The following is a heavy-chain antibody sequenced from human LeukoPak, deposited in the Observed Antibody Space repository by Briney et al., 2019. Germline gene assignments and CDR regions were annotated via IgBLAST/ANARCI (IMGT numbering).Heavy chain of an antibody. J-gene: IGHJ6*03. V-gene: IGHV3-30*02. CDR1: GFIFSNYA. Sequence: GGSLRLSCAASGFIFSNYAMQWVRQAPGMGLEWVAFIRYDGGNTYYADSVKGRFTISRDNSKNTLYLQMNSLRAEDTAVYYCARENPSYYYYYMDVWGKGTTVTISS. CDR3: ARENPSYYYYYMDV. CDR2: IRYDGGNT.